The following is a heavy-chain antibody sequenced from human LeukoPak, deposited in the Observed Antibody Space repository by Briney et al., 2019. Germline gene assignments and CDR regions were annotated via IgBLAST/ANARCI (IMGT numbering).Heavy chain of an antibody. CDR3: ARGYYYDSSGYYQLDY. J-gene: IGHJ4*02. Sequence: ASVKVSCKASGYTFTGYYMHWVRQAPGQGLEWMGWINPNSGGTNYAQKFQGWVTMTRDTSISTAYMDLSRLTSDDTAVYYCARGYYYDSSGYYQLDYWGQGTLVTVSS. CDR1: GYTFTGYY. V-gene: IGHV1-2*04. CDR2: INPNSGGT. D-gene: IGHD3-22*01.